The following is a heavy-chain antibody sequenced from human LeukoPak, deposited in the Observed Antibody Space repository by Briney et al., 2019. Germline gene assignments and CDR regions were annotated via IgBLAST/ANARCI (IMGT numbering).Heavy chain of an antibody. CDR1: RFTFSSYA. CDR2: ISGNGGST. V-gene: IGHV3-23*01. CDR3: AKDSGDSVRFQLPTAYFDF. D-gene: IGHD1-1*01. J-gene: IGHJ4*02. Sequence: GGSLRLSCAASRFTFSSYAMNWVRQAPGRGLEWVSAISGNGGSTYYAGSVKGRFTISRDNSKNTLYLHMNSLRAEDTAIYYCAKDSGDSVRFQLPTAYFDFWGQGTLVTVSS.